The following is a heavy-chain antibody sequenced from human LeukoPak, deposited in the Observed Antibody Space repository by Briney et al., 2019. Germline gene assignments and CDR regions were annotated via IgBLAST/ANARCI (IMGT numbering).Heavy chain of an antibody. D-gene: IGHD6-19*01. CDR2: IYTSGST. Sequence: SETLSLTCTVSGGSISSGSYYWSWIRQPAGKGLEWIGRIYTSGSTNYSPSLKSRVTISVDTSKNQFSLKLSSVTAADTAVYYCARDFEAGTDAFDIWGQGTMVTVSS. J-gene: IGHJ3*02. V-gene: IGHV4-61*02. CDR1: GGSISSGSYY. CDR3: ARDFEAGTDAFDI.